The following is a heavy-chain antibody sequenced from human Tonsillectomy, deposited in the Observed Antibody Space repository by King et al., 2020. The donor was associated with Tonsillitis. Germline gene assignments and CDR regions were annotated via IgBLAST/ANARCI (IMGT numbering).Heavy chain of an antibody. Sequence: VQLVESGGGLVKPGGSLRLSCAASGFTFSSYSMNWVRQAPGKGLEWVSSISSSSSYINYADSVKGRFTISRDNAKNSLYLQMNRLRAEDTAVYYCARDKDDIYDYWGQGTLVTVSS. CDR3: ARDKDDIYDY. J-gene: IGHJ4*02. CDR2: ISSSSSYI. D-gene: IGHD2-15*01. CDR1: GFTFSSYS. V-gene: IGHV3-21*01.